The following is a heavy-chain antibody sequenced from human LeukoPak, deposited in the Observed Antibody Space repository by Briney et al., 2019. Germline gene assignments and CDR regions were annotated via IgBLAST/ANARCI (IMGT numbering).Heavy chain of an antibody. Sequence: SETLSLTCTVSGGSISSYYWIWVRQPPGKGLEWIGCISDSGNTYYSPSLRSRVTISRDTSKNQFSLKLGSVTAADTAMYYCASREPYGSGGHYGMDVWGQGTTVTVSS. V-gene: IGHV4-59*08. CDR3: ASREPYGSGGHYGMDV. CDR2: ISDSGNT. J-gene: IGHJ6*02. CDR1: GGSISSYY. D-gene: IGHD3-10*01.